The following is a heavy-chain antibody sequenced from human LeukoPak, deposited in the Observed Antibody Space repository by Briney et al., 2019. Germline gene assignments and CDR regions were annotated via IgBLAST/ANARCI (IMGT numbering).Heavy chain of an antibody. V-gene: IGHV3-13*04. CDR2: IGTAGDT. CDR3: ARLVVGEAHDGFDI. D-gene: IGHD2-21*01. Sequence: GGSLRLSCAASGFTFSTYDMHWVRQPTGKGLEWVSTIGTAGDTYYPGSVKDRFTISRDNAKNSLYPQMDSLRAGDTAVYYCARLVVGEAHDGFDIWGQGTMVTVSS. J-gene: IGHJ3*02. CDR1: GFTFSTYD.